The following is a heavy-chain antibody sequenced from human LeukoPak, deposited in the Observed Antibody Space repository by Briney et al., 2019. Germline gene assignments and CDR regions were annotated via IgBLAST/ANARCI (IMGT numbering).Heavy chain of an antibody. D-gene: IGHD2-2*01. Sequence: SVKVSCKASGGTFSSYAISWVRQAPGQGLEWTGGIIPIFGTANYAQKFQGRVTITTDESTSTAYMELSSLRSEDTAVYYCASSGGCSSTSCPKALFGWGQGTLVTVSS. V-gene: IGHV1-69*05. J-gene: IGHJ4*02. CDR2: IIPIFGTA. CDR1: GGTFSSYA. CDR3: ASSGGCSSTSCPKALFG.